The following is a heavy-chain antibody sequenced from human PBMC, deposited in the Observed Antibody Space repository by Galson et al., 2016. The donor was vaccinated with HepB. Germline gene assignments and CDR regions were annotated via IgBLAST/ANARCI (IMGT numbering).Heavy chain of an antibody. Sequence: SLRLSCAASGFTFSSFTMHWVRRAPGTGLEWLALVSPDGDKGYYADSVKGRFSISRDNSRNTLYLHINSLRPDDTATYFCARARVVTGIYDAFNVLGQGTVVTVAS. CDR2: VSPDGDKG. V-gene: IGHV3-30*04. CDR1: GFTFSSFT. D-gene: IGHD2-21*02. CDR3: ARARVVTGIYDAFNV. J-gene: IGHJ3*01.